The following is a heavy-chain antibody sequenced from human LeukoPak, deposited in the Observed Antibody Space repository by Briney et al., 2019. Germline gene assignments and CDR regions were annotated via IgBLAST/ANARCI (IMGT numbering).Heavy chain of an antibody. CDR2: ISWNSGSI. Sequence: GGSLRLSCAASGFTFDDYAMHWVRQAPGKGLEWVSGISWNSGSIGYADSMKGRFTISRDNAKNSLYLQMNSLRAEDTALYYCAKAHSSSGEFDPWGQGTLVTVSS. CDR1: GFTFDDYA. CDR3: AKAHSSSGEFDP. J-gene: IGHJ5*02. V-gene: IGHV3-9*01. D-gene: IGHD6-6*01.